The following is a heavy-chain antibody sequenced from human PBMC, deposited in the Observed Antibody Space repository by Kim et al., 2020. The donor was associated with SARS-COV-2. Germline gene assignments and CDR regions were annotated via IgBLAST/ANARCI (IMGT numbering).Heavy chain of an antibody. J-gene: IGHJ6*02. Sequence: SETLSLTCTVSGGSISSSSYYWGWIRQPPGKGLEWIGSIYYSGSTYYNPSLKSRVTISVDTSKNQFSLKLSSVTAADTAVYYCARHEPYCSSTSCYPGPLYYGMDVWGQGTTVTVSS. CDR3: ARHEPYCSSTSCYPGPLYYGMDV. CDR1: GGSISSSSYY. CDR2: IYYSGST. D-gene: IGHD2-2*01. V-gene: IGHV4-39*01.